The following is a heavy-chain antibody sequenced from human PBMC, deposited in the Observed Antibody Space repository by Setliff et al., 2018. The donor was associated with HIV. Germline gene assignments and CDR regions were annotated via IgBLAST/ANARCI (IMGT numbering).Heavy chain of an antibody. D-gene: IGHD6-19*01. CDR2: IYYTGST. Sequence: SETLSLTCTVSGGSISRGGYYWSWIRQHPGKGLEWIGYIYYTGSTYYNPSLKSRVTISLDTSNNQFSLKLSSVTAADTAVYYCAIRGSSGWYVGGYFDYWGQGTLVTVSS. V-gene: IGHV4-31*03. J-gene: IGHJ4*02. CDR3: AIRGSSGWYVGGYFDY. CDR1: GGSISRGGYY.